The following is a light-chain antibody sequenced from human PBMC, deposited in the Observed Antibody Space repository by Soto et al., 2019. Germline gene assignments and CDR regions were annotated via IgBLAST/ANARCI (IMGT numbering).Light chain of an antibody. CDR3: QQYNNWPPIT. J-gene: IGKJ5*01. Sequence: IVLTQSPCTLSLSPGERVTLSCRASQNIYSNIAWYQQRPGQAPRLLIYRASTRATGVPARFSGSGSGTEFTLTISSLQSEDFAIYYCQQYNNWPPITFGQGTLLEIK. CDR2: RAS. V-gene: IGKV3-15*01. CDR1: QNIYSN.